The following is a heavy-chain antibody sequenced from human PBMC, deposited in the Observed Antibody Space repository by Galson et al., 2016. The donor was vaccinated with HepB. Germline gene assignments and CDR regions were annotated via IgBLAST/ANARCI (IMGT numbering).Heavy chain of an antibody. J-gene: IGHJ4*02. D-gene: IGHD4-11*01. V-gene: IGHV3-23*01. CDR2: IRGSGTGT. CDR3: AKDYTLYLTTLTQITDH. Sequence: SLRLSCAASGFSISIYSMNWVRQAPGKGLEWVSAIRGSGTGTSYTDSVKGRFTISRDNSKNTLYLQMNSLRAEDTAVYYCAKDYTLYLTTLTQITDHWGQGTLVTVSS. CDR1: GFSISIYS.